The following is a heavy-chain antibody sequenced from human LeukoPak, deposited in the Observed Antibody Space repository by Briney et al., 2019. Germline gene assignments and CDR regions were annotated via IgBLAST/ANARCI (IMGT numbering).Heavy chain of an antibody. Sequence: SDTLFLTCTVSGDSVSGYYGSWIRQPPGKGLEWIGYFYTSANTNYNPSLKSRVTMSVDTSKNQFSLKLTSVTAADTAVYYCARGLRDEERHYGYYYMDVWGKGTTVTVSS. CDR3: ARGLRDEERHYGYYYMDV. CDR2: FYTSANT. J-gene: IGHJ6*03. V-gene: IGHV4-4*09. D-gene: IGHD3-22*01. CDR1: GDSVSGYY.